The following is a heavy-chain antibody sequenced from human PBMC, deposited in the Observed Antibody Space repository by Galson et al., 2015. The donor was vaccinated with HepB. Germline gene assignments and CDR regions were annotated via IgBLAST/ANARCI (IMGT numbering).Heavy chain of an antibody. V-gene: IGHV3-30*18. CDR3: AKDRYDSSGTVPDY. J-gene: IGHJ4*02. Sequence: SLRLSCAASGFTFSSYGMHWVRQAPGKGLEWVAVISYDGSNKYYADSVKGRFTISRDNSKNALYLQMNSLRAEDTAVYYCAKDRYDSSGTVPDYWGQGTLLTGS. CDR1: GFTFSSYG. CDR2: ISYDGSNK. D-gene: IGHD3-22*01.